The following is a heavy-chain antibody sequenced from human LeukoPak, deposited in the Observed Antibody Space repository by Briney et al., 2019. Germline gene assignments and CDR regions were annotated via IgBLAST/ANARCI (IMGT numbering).Heavy chain of an antibody. Sequence: PGGSLRLSCAASGFTFSSYSMNWVRQAPGKGLEWVSYISSSSSTIYYADSVKGRFTISRDNAKNSLYLQMNSLRAEDTAVYYCARDRDLRNDVVLDYWGQGTLVTVSS. CDR2: ISSSSSTI. J-gene: IGHJ4*02. V-gene: IGHV3-48*01. D-gene: IGHD1-1*01. CDR1: GFTFSSYS. CDR3: ARDRDLRNDVVLDY.